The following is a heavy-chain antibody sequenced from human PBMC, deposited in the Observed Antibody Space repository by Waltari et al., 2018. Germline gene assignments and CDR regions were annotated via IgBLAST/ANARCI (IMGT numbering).Heavy chain of an antibody. J-gene: IGHJ4*02. CDR1: GIAFSTSA. CDR2: ISHTSDTT. Sequence: EVQLLESGGDLVQPGGSLRLSCAATGIAFSTSAMNWVRQAPGKGLEWVSAISHTSDTTLYADAVRGRFTISRDNSRNTVYLQMNNLRADDTAVYFCARWTSYYDPWGQGALVTVSS. D-gene: IGHD3-22*01. V-gene: IGHV3-23*01. CDR3: ARWTSYYDP.